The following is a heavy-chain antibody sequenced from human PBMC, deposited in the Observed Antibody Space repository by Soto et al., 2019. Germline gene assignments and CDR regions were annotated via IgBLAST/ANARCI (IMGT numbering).Heavy chain of an antibody. J-gene: IGHJ6*02. CDR1: GFTFDDYA. CDR2: ISWNSGSI. V-gene: IGHV3-9*01. Sequence: GGSLRLSCAASGFTFDDYAMHWVRQAPGKGLEWVSGISWNSGSIGYADSVKGRFTISRDNAKNSLYLQMDSLRAEDTALYYCAKDIRAVADDYYYGMDVWGQGTTVTVSS. CDR3: AKDIRAVADDYYYGMDV. D-gene: IGHD6-19*01.